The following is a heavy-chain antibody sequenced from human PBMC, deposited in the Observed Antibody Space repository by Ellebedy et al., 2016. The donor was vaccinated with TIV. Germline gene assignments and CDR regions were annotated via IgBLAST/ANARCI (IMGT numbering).Heavy chain of an antibody. J-gene: IGHJ6*02. D-gene: IGHD3-10*01. CDR2: INPSGGST. CDR3: ARELRFGELSGYYGMDV. CDR1: GYTFTSYY. Sequence: AASVKVSCKASGYTFTSYYMHWVRQAPGQGLEWMGIINPSGGSTRYAQKFQGRVTMTRDTSTSTVYMELSSLRSEDTAVYYCARELRFGELSGYYGMDVWGQGTTVTVSS. V-gene: IGHV1-46*01.